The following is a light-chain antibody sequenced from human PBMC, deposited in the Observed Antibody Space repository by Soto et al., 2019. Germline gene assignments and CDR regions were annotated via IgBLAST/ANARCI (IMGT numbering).Light chain of an antibody. J-gene: IGLJ1*01. CDR1: RSDIGTYNY. CDR2: DVS. CDR3: KSYTSSTSFV. V-gene: IGLV2-14*01. Sequence: QSVLTQPASVSGSPGQSITISCTGTRSDIGTYNYVSWYQQHPGKAPRLVIYDVSNRPSGVSNRFSGSKSGNTASLTIAGLQSEDEADYYCKSYTSSTSFVFGTGTRSPS.